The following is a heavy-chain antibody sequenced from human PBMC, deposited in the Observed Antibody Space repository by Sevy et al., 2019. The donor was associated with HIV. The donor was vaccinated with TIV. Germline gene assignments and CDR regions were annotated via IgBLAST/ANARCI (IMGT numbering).Heavy chain of an antibody. CDR2: IYYSGST. CDR1: GGSISSSSYY. Sequence: SETLSLTCTVSGGSISSSSYYWGWIRQPPGKGLEWTGSIYYSGSTYYNPSLKSRVTISVDTSKNQFSLKLSSVTAADTAVYYCARHAFIITIFGVSSYGMDVWGQGTTVTVS. D-gene: IGHD3-3*01. CDR3: ARHAFIITIFGVSSYGMDV. J-gene: IGHJ6*02. V-gene: IGHV4-39*01.